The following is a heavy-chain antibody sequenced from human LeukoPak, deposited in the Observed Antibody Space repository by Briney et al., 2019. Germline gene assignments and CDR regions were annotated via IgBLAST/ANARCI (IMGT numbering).Heavy chain of an antibody. J-gene: IGHJ4*02. D-gene: IGHD6-6*01. Sequence: ASVKVSCKASGYTFTSYGISWVRQAPEQGLEWMGWISAYNGNTNYAQKLQGRVTMTTDTSTSTAYMELRSLRSDDTAVYYCARLPNQYSSYDYWGQGTLVTVSS. CDR1: GYTFTSYG. V-gene: IGHV1-18*01. CDR3: ARLPNQYSSYDY. CDR2: ISAYNGNT.